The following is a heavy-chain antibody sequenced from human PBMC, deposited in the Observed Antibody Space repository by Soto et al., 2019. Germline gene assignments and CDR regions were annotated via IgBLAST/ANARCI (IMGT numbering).Heavy chain of an antibody. Sequence: QVQLQESGPGLVKPSQTLSLTCTVSGGSISSGGYYWSWIRQHPGKGLEWIGYIYYSGSTYYNPSLKSRVTISVDTPKNQFSLKLSSVTAADTAVYYCARASSMLAVAGTDWFDPWGQGTLVTVSS. J-gene: IGHJ5*02. D-gene: IGHD6-19*01. CDR3: ARASSMLAVAGTDWFDP. CDR2: IYYSGST. CDR1: GGSISSGGYY. V-gene: IGHV4-31*03.